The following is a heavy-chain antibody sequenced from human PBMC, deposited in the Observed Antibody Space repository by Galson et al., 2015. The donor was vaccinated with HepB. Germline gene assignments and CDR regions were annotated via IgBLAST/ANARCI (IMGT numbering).Heavy chain of an antibody. Sequence: SLRLSCAASGFTFSSYSMNWVRQAPGKGLEWVSSISSSSSYIYYADSVKGRFTISRDNAKNSLYLQMDSLRDEDTAVYYCARETYYDDSTLGYWGQGTLVTVSS. CDR3: ARETYYDDSTLGY. V-gene: IGHV3-21*01. J-gene: IGHJ4*02. CDR1: GFTFSSYS. CDR2: ISSSSSYI. D-gene: IGHD3-22*01.